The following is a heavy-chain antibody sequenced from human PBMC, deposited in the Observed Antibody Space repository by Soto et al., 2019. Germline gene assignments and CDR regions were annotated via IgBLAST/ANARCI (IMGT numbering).Heavy chain of an antibody. CDR1: GGSMNSYY. D-gene: IGHD1-20*01. J-gene: IGHJ4*02. CDR2: LYYPKIT. CDR3: GRHPPGISPSFDY. Sequence: SETLSLTCTVSGGSMNSYYWSWIRQFPGKGLEWIGYLYYPKITIYSPSLKSRVAISVDTSKNQFSLKLSSVTAADTAVYYCGRHPPGISPSFDYWGQGTLVPVSS. V-gene: IGHV4-59*08.